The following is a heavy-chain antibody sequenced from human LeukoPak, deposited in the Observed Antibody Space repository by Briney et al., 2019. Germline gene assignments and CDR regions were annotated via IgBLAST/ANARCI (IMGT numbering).Heavy chain of an antibody. V-gene: IGHV3-21*01. D-gene: IGHD6-13*01. CDR2: ISSSSSHI. J-gene: IGHJ4*02. CDR1: GFTFSSYS. Sequence: GGSLRLSCAASGFTFSSYSMNWVRQAPGKGLEWVSSISSSSSHIYYADSVKGRFTISRDNAKNSLYLQMNSLRAEDTAVYYCARGRRIAAAGLYYFDYWGQGTLVTVSS. CDR3: ARGRRIAAAGLYYFDY.